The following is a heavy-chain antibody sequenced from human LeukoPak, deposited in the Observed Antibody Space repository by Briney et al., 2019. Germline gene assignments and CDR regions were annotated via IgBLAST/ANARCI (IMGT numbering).Heavy chain of an antibody. D-gene: IGHD1-26*01. J-gene: IGHJ4*02. CDR1: GFTVSSNY. V-gene: IGHV3-53*01. CDR2: IYSGGST. Sequence: GGSLRLSCAASGFTVSSNYMSWVRQATGTGLEWVSVIYSGGSTYYADSVKGRFTISRDNSKNTLYLQMNSLRAEDTAVYYCARGGGSYYGSYFDYWGQGTLVTVSS. CDR3: ARGGGSYYGSYFDY.